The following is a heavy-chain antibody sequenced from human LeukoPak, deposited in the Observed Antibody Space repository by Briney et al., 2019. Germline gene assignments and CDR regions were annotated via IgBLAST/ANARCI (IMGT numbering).Heavy chain of an antibody. J-gene: IGHJ4*02. Sequence: GGSLRLSCAASGFTFSNYEMNWVRQAPGKGLERVSYISSSGRTIYYADSVKGRFSISRDNAKNSLYLQMSSLRAEDTAVYYCARLGATNYFDYWGQGILVTVSS. CDR3: ARLGATNYFDY. D-gene: IGHD1-26*01. CDR1: GFTFSNYE. V-gene: IGHV3-48*03. CDR2: ISSSGRTI.